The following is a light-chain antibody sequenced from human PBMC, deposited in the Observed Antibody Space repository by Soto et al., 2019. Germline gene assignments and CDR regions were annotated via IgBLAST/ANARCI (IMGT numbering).Light chain of an antibody. V-gene: IGLV2-23*02. J-gene: IGLJ1*01. CDR1: SSDVGSYNL. CDR3: CSYVDSSSVV. CDR2: EVS. Sequence: SITKTKTSSDVGSYNLVSWYQLHPGKAPKLMIYEVSKRPSGVSNRFSGSKSGNTASLTISGLQAEDEADYYCCSYVDSSSVVSGTGTKVTVL.